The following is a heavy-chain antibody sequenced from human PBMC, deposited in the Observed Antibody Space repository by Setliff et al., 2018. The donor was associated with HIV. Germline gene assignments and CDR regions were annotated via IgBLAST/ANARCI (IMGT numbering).Heavy chain of an antibody. CDR2: FDSSGGT. V-gene: IGHV4-61*02. CDR1: GGSISSGSYY. D-gene: IGHD6-19*01. Sequence: PSETLSLTCTVSGGSISSGSYYWSWIRQPAGMGLEWIGRFDSSGGTDYNPSLKSRVTISKDTSKNQLSLKLTSVTAADTAVYFCAGDYAGSGRPFDYWGQGTLVTVSS. J-gene: IGHJ4*02. CDR3: AGDYAGSGRPFDY.